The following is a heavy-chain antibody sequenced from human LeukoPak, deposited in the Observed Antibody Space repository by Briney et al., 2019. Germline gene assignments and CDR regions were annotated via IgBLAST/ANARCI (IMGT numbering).Heavy chain of an antibody. Sequence: AGGSLRLSCAASGFTFSSYEMNWVRQAPGKGLEWVSYISSSGSTIYYADSVKGRFTISRDNAKNSLYLQMNSLRAEDTAVYYCAKVPNRRVTPLTAHFDNWGQGTLVTVSS. CDR3: AKVPNRRVTPLTAHFDN. CDR1: GFTFSSYE. D-gene: IGHD2/OR15-2a*01. V-gene: IGHV3-48*03. CDR2: ISSSGSTI. J-gene: IGHJ4*02.